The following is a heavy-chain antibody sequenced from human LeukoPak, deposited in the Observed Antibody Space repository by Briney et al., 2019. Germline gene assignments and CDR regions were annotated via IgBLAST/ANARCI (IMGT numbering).Heavy chain of an antibody. CDR2: ISAYNGNT. J-gene: IGHJ5*02. CDR3: TRVYYYDSSGHNWFDP. D-gene: IGHD3-22*01. Sequence: ASVKVSCKASGYTFTSYGICWVRQAPGQGLEWMGWISAYNGNTNYAQKLQGRVTMTTDTSTSTAYMDLRSLRSDDTAVYYCTRVYYYDSSGHNWFDPWGQGTLVTVSS. CDR1: GYTFTSYG. V-gene: IGHV1-18*01.